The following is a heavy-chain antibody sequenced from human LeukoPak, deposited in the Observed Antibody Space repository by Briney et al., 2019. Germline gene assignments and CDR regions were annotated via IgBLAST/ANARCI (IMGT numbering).Heavy chain of an antibody. V-gene: IGHV4-39*01. Sequence: SETLSLTCTVSGGSISSSSYYWGWIRQPPGKGLEWIGSIYYSGSTYYNPSLKSRVTISVDTSKNQFSLKLSSVTAADTAVYYCARLYCRDGSCYSVLGSADYWGQGTLVTVSS. D-gene: IGHD2-15*01. J-gene: IGHJ4*02. CDR2: IYYSGST. CDR1: GGSISSSSYY. CDR3: ARLYCRDGSCYSVLGSADY.